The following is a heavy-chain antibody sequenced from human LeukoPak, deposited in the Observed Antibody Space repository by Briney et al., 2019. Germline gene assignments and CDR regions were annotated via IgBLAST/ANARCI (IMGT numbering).Heavy chain of an antibody. CDR3: ARAYYYGSGSLIYYYYGMDV. CDR1: GGTFSSYS. Sequence: ASVKVSCKASGGTFSSYSINWVRQATGQGLEWMGWMNPNSGNTGYAQKFQGRVTMTRNTSISTAYMELSSLRSEDTAVYYCARAYYYGSGSLIYYYYGMDVWGQGTTVTVSS. J-gene: IGHJ6*02. D-gene: IGHD3-10*01. CDR2: MNPNSGNT. V-gene: IGHV1-8*02.